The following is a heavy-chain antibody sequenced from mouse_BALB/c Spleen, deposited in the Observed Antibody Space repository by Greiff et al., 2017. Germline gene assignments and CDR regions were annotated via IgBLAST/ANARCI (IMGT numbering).Heavy chain of an antibody. V-gene: IGHV1-87*01. CDR3: ARTGYGSSWFAY. CDR1: GYTFTSYW. J-gene: IGHJ3*01. CDR2: IYPGDGDT. D-gene: IGHD1-1*01. Sequence: VQLQQSGAELARPGASVKLSCKASGYTFTSYWMQWVKQRPGQGLEWIGAIYPGDGDTRYTQKFKGKATLTADKSSSTAYMQLSSLASEDSAVYYCARTGYGSSWFAYWGQGTLVTVSA.